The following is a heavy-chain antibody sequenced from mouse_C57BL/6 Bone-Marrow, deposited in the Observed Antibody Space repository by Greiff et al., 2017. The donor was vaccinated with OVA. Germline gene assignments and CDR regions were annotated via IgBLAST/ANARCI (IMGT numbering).Heavy chain of an antibody. CDR1: GYTFTSYG. V-gene: IGHV1-81*01. J-gene: IGHJ2*01. CDR2: IYPRSGNT. Sequence: VKLQESGAELARPGASVKLSCKASGYTFTSYGISWVKQRTGQGLEWIGEIYPRSGNTYYNEKFKGKATLTADKSSSTAYMELRSLTSEDSAVYFCARLGGLYYFDYWGQGTTLTVSS. CDR3: ARLGGLYYFDY. D-gene: IGHD6-1*01.